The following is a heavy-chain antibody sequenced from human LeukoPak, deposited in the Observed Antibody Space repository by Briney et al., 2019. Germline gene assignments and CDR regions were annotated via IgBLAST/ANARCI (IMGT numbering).Heavy chain of an antibody. V-gene: IGHV3-48*03. CDR3: ATLGYHLDS. J-gene: IGHJ4*02. D-gene: IGHD3-22*01. Sequence: GGSLRLSCAASGFDFSAYEMNWVRQAAGKGLEWVSYFAGSDTTTYYADSVKGRFTISRDNAKNSLYLQMNSLRAEDTGLYYCATLGYHLDSWGQGTLVTVSS. CDR1: GFDFSAYE. CDR2: FAGSDTTT.